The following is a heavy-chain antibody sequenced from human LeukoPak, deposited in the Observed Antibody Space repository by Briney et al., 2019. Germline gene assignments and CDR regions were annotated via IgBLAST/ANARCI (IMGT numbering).Heavy chain of an antibody. V-gene: IGHV1-69*13. Sequence: GASAKVSCKASGGTFRSYAISWVRQAPGQGLEWMGGIIPIFGTANYAQKFQGRVTITADESTSTAYMELSSLRSEDTAVYYCARDVVPAAIVNWFDPWGQGTLSPSPQ. J-gene: IGHJ5*02. D-gene: IGHD2-2*01. CDR3: ARDVVPAAIVNWFDP. CDR1: GGTFRSYA. CDR2: IIPIFGTA.